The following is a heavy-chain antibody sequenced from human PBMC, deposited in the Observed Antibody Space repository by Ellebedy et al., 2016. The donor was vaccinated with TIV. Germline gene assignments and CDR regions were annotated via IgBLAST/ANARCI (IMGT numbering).Heavy chain of an antibody. D-gene: IGHD4-17*01. CDR1: GGSFSSYY. CDR2: IYYSGST. CDR3: ARVGDYGDYFDY. J-gene: IGHJ4*02. V-gene: IGHV4-59*01. Sequence: SETLSLTCAVYGGSFSSYYWSWIRQPPGKGLEWIGYIYYSGSTNYNPSLKSRVTISVDTSKNQFSLKLSSVTAADTAVYYCARVGDYGDYFDYWGQGTLVTVSS.